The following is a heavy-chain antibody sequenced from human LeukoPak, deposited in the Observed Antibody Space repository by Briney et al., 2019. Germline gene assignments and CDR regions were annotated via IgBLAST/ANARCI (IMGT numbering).Heavy chain of an antibody. Sequence: PGGSLRLSCVASGFKFFSYGMQWVRQAPGKGLVWVSRIFTDGSTRIYADSVKGRFTISRDNAKNTLYLEMKSLRVEDTAVYYCARELPREVTLDYWGQGTLVTVSP. CDR2: IFTDGSTR. D-gene: IGHD2-21*02. CDR3: ARELPREVTLDY. CDR1: GFKFFSYG. V-gene: IGHV3-74*01. J-gene: IGHJ4*01.